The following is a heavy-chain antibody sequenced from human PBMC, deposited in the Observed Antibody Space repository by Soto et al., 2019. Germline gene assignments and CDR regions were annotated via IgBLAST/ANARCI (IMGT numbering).Heavy chain of an antibody. D-gene: IGHD6-6*01. CDR1: GLTLKNYG. Sequence: GALRLSRAASGLTLKNYGMHSVRQAPGKGLEWVAVIWADGNHKFYAESVKGRFTIFRDNSRDSLNLQMDSLRVEDTAVYYCAKIGSSSSVSLPLVLLEYWGQGALVTVAS. CDR3: AKIGSSSSVSLPLVLLEY. V-gene: IGHV3-33*06. J-gene: IGHJ4*02. CDR2: IWADGNHK.